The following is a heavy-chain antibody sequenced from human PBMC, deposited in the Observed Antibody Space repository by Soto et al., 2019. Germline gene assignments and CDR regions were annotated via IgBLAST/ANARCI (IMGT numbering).Heavy chain of an antibody. Sequence: SETLSLTCAVSGGSISSSNWWSCVRQPPGKGLEWIGEIYHSGSTNYNPSLKSRVNMSIDTSNNHFSLNLKSVTAADAAVYYCARTVGAAYYFDFWGQGALVTVSS. CDR3: ARTVGAAYYFDF. J-gene: IGHJ4*02. V-gene: IGHV4-4*02. D-gene: IGHD1-26*01. CDR2: IYHSGST. CDR1: GGSISSSNW.